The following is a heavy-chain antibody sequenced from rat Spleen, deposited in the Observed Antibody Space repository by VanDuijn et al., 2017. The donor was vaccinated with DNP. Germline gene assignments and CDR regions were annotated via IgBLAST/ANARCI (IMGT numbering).Heavy chain of an antibody. D-gene: IGHD1-12*03. J-gene: IGHJ2*01. CDR2: IRTGGGNT. CDR3: ARQWYYDGYSHFDS. CDR1: GFTFSNYG. Sequence: EVQLVESGGGLVQPGRSLKLSCAASGFTFSNYGMAWVRQTPTKGLEWVASIRTGGGNTYYRDSVKGRFTIARDNAKNTQYLQMDSLRSEDTATYYCARQWYYDGYSHFDSWGQGVMVTVSS. V-gene: IGHV5S14*01.